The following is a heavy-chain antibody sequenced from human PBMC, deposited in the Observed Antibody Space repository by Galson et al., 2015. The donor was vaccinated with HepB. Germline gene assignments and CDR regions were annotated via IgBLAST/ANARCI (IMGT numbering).Heavy chain of an antibody. V-gene: IGHV3-30*02. CDR3: AKRKGVYGDHQPLDY. CDR2: IRYDGSNK. CDR1: GFTFSSYG. J-gene: IGHJ4*02. Sequence: SLRLSCAASGFTFSSYGMHWVRQAPGKGLEWVAFIRYDGSNKYYADSVKGRFTISRDNSKNTLYLQMNSLRAEDTAVYYCAKRKGVYGDHQPLDYWGQGTLVTVSS. D-gene: IGHD4-17*01.